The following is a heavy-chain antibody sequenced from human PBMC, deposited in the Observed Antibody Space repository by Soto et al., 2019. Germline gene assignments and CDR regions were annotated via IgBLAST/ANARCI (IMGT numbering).Heavy chain of an antibody. V-gene: IGHV3-33*01. Sequence: VGSLRLSCAASTFLLSRYGMHWVRQAPGKGLEWVASAWYDGSKEYYADSLKGRSTISRDTSKNTMYLQMSSLRVDDTAVYFCARDSRTGPGLNYVRDVWGQGSTVTVSS. CDR1: TFLLSRYG. D-gene: IGHD2-21*01. J-gene: IGHJ6*02. CDR3: ARDSRTGPGLNYVRDV. CDR2: AWYDGSKE.